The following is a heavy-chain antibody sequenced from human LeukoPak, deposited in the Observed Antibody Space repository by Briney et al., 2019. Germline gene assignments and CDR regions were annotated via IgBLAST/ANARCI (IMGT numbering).Heavy chain of an antibody. CDR3: ARDEDGSYFDY. V-gene: IGHV3-30-3*01. CDR2: ISYDGSNK. CDR1: GFTFSSNA. J-gene: IGHJ4*02. D-gene: IGHD1-26*01. Sequence: GRSLRLSCAASGFTFSSNAMHWVRQAPGKGLEWVAVISYDGSNKYYADSVKGRFTISRDNSKNTLYLQMNSLRAEDTAVYYCARDEDGSYFDYWGQGTLVTVSS.